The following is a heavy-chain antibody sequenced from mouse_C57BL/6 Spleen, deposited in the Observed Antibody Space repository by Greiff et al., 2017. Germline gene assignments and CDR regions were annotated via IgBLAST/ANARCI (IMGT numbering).Heavy chain of an antibody. CDR2: IDPETGGT. CDR1: GYTFTDYE. J-gene: IGHJ2*01. CDR3: TREGGYFDY. D-gene: IGHD1-1*02. V-gene: IGHV1-15*01. Sequence: QVQLQQSGAELVRPGASVTLSCKASGYTFTDYEMHWVKQTPVHGLEWIGAIDPETGGTAYNQKFKGKAILTADKSSSTAYMELRSLASEDSAVYDCTREGGYFDYGGKGTTLTVSS.